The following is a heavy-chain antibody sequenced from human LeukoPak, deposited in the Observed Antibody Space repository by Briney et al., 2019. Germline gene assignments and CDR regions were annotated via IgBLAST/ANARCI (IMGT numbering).Heavy chain of an antibody. CDR3: VRENIAVPGPAFDY. Sequence: ASVKVSCRASEYIFSNSLMHWVRQAPGQGLEWMGVVNPSDTSTTYAQSLQGRVTMTRDTSTSTVYMDLSDLRSEDTAMYYCVRENIAVPGPAFDYWGQGTLVTVSS. D-gene: IGHD6-19*01. V-gene: IGHV1-46*04. CDR2: VNPSDTST. CDR1: EYIFSNSL. J-gene: IGHJ4*02.